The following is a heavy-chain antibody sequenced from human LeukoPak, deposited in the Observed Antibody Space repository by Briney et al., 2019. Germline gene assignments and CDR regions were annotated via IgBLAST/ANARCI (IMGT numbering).Heavy chain of an antibody. Sequence: GASVKVSCKASGYTFTGYYMHWVRQAPGQGLEWMGWINPNSGGTNYAQKFQGRVTMTRDTSISTAYMELSRLRSDDTAVYYCARAFHKGLPAAMRGNYYYYGMDVWGQGTTVTVSS. V-gene: IGHV1-2*02. CDR2: INPNSGGT. D-gene: IGHD2-2*01. CDR1: GYTFTGYY. J-gene: IGHJ6*02. CDR3: ARAFHKGLPAAMRGNYYYYGMDV.